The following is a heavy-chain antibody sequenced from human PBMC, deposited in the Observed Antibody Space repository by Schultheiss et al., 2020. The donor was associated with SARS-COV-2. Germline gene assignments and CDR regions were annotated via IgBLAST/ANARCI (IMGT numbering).Heavy chain of an antibody. V-gene: IGHV4-34*01. CDR1: GGSFSGYY. D-gene: IGHD6-13*01. J-gene: IGHJ6*02. CDR2: IYYSGST. Sequence: SETLSLTCAVYGGSFSGYYWSWIRQPPGKGLEWIGSIYYSGSTYYNPSLKSRVTISVDTSKNQFSLNLSFVTAADTAVYYCARDYRDSSSWYYYYGMDVWGQGTTVTVSS. CDR3: ARDYRDSSSWYYYYGMDV.